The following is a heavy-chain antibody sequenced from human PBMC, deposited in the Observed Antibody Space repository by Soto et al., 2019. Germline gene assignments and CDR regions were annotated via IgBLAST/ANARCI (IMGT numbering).Heavy chain of an antibody. CDR2: ISGIGGST. D-gene: IGHD6-13*01. Sequence: GGSLRLSCAASGFTFTDYALSWVRQAPGKGLEWVATISGIGGSTYLADSVKGRLSISRDNSQNTVSLLMNSLRAEDTAVYFCARGSSGYISSWYYFDYWGRGTLVTVSS. J-gene: IGHJ4*02. CDR1: GFTFTDYA. V-gene: IGHV3-23*01. CDR3: ARGSSGYISSWYYFDY.